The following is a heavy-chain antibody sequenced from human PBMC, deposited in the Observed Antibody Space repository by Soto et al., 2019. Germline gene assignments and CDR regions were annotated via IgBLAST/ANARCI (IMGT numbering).Heavy chain of an antibody. CDR2: IIPIFGTA. V-gene: IGHV1-69*13. CDR1: GGTFSSYA. D-gene: IGHD3-22*01. CDR3: ARIYYYDSSGYQSREDYYGMDV. Sequence: ASVKVSCKASGGTFSSYAISWVRQAPGQGLEWMGGIIPIFGTANYAQKFQGRVTITADESTSTAYMELSSLRSEDTAVYYCARIYYYDSSGYQSREDYYGMDVWGQGTTVTVSS. J-gene: IGHJ6*02.